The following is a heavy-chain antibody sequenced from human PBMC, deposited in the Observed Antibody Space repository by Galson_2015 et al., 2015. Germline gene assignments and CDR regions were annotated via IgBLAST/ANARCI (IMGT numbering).Heavy chain of an antibody. V-gene: IGHV3-48*02. CDR1: GFTFSSYS. J-gene: IGHJ6*03. CDR3: ARAPGDYYYYYYMDV. CDR2: ISSSSTI. Sequence: SLRLSCAASGFTFSSYSMNWVRQAPGKGLEWVSYISSSSTIYYADSVKGRFTISRDNAKNSLYLQMNSLRDEDTAVYYCARAPGDYYYYYYMDVWGEGTTVTVSS. D-gene: IGHD3-10*01.